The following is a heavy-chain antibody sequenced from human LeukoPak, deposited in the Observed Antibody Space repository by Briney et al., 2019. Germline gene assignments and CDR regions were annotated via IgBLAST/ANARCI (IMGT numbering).Heavy chain of an antibody. CDR1: GFTFSSYS. J-gene: IGHJ4*02. V-gene: IGHV3-21*04. CDR2: ISSSSSYI. CDR3: ARGDSTSCDY. D-gene: IGHD2-2*01. Sequence: PGGSLRLSCAAPGFTFSSYSMNWVRQAPGKGLEWVSSISSSSSYIYYADSVKGRFTISRDNAKNSLYLLMNSLRAEDTAVYYCARGDSTSCDYWGQGTLVTVSS.